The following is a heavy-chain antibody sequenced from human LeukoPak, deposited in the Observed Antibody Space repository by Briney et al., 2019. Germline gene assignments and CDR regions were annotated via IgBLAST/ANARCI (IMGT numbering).Heavy chain of an antibody. CDR1: GFTFSSYA. V-gene: IGHV3-30*04. Sequence: GGSLRLSCAASGFTFSSYAMHWVRQAPGKGLEWVAVISYDGSNKHYADSVKGRFTISRDNSKNTLYLQMNSLRAEDTAVYYCARDCSWYFDYWGQGTLVTVSS. D-gene: IGHD6-13*01. J-gene: IGHJ4*02. CDR2: ISYDGSNK. CDR3: ARDCSWYFDY.